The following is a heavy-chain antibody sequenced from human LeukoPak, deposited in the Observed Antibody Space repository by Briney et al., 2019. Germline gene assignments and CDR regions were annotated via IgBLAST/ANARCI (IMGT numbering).Heavy chain of an antibody. V-gene: IGHV3-21*01. D-gene: IGHD2-15*01. Sequence: PGGSLRLSCAASGFTLSAHGMNWVRQAPGKGLEWVSSISSSSIYIYYGDSVKGRFTISRDNSKNTLYLQMNSLRAEDTAVYYCARDRSGGGKDCSGGSCYSRYYYYMDVWGKGTTVTVSS. CDR1: GFTLSAHG. J-gene: IGHJ6*03. CDR3: ARDRSGGGKDCSGGSCYSRYYYYMDV. CDR2: ISSSSIYI.